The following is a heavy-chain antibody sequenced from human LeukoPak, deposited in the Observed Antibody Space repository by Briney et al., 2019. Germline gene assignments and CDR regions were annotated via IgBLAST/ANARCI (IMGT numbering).Heavy chain of an antibody. J-gene: IGHJ4*02. CDR2: IKSKTDGGTT. V-gene: IGHV3-15*01. Sequence: GGSLRLSCAASGFTFTNAWMGWVRQAPGKGLEWVGRIKSKTDGGTTDYAAPVKGRFTISRDDSKNTLYLQMNSLKTEDTAVYYCTTDPGYSYGHIDYWGQGTLVTVSS. CDR3: TTDPGYSYGHIDY. CDR1: GFTFTNAW. D-gene: IGHD5-18*01.